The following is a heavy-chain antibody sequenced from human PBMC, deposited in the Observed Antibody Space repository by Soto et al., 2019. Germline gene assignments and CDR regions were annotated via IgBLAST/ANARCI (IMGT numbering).Heavy chain of an antibody. J-gene: IGHJ6*02. Sequence: QVQLVESGGGVVQPGRSLRLSCAASGFTFSSYGMHWVRQAPGKGLEWVAVISYDGSNKYYADSVKGRFTISRDNSKNTLYLQMNSLRAEDTAVYYCASDRYGSGIYYYYGMDVWGQGTTVTVSS. D-gene: IGHD3-10*01. V-gene: IGHV3-30*03. CDR1: GFTFSSYG. CDR2: ISYDGSNK. CDR3: ASDRYGSGIYYYYGMDV.